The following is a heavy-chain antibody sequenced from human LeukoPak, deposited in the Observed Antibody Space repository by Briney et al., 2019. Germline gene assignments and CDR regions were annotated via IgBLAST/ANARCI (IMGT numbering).Heavy chain of an antibody. D-gene: IGHD2-2*02. CDR2: INPNSGGT. J-gene: IGHJ5*02. CDR1: GYTFTGYY. CDR3: ARGRYCSSTSCYTGVRNWFDP. Sequence: ASVKVSCKASGYTFTGYYMHWVRQAPGQGLEWMGWINPNSGGTNYAQKFQGRVTMTRNTSISTAYMELSSLRSEDTAVYYCARGRYCSSTSCYTGVRNWFDPWGQGTLVTVSS. V-gene: IGHV1-2*02.